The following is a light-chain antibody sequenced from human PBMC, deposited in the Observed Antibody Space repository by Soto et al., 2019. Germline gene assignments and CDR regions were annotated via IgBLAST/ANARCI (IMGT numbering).Light chain of an antibody. V-gene: IGLV2-14*01. CDR3: SSYTSGNTRQIV. CDR2: DVS. J-gene: IGLJ1*01. Sequence: QSALTQPASVSGSPGQSITISCTGTSSDIGGYNYVYWYQQHPGKAPKFMIYDVSNRPSGVSNRFSGSKSGNTASLTISGLQAEDEDDYYCSSYTSGNTRQIVFGTGTKVTVL. CDR1: SSDIGGYNY.